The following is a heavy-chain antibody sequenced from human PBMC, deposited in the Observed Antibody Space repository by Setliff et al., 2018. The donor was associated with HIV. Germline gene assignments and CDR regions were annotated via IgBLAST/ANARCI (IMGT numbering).Heavy chain of an antibody. CDR2: IQHSGRT. CDR3: ARLDGYSGYDLVY. J-gene: IGHJ4*02. D-gene: IGHD5-12*01. Sequence: PSETLSLTCAVYGGSFNGYCWSWIRQPPGKGLEWIGEIQHSGRTNYNPSLKSRVTTSVDTSKNQFSLKLSSVTAADTAVYYCARLDGYSGYDLVYWGQGTLVTVSS. CDR1: GGSFNGYC. V-gene: IGHV4-34*01.